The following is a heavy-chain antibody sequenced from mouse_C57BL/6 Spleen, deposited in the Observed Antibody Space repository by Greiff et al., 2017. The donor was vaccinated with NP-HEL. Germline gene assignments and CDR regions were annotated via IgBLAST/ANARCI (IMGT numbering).Heavy chain of an antibody. D-gene: IGHD4-1*01. CDR3: ARGLGRWYFDV. CDR1: GYTFTDYN. V-gene: IGHV1-22*01. CDR2: INPNNGGT. Sequence: VQPQQSGPELVKPGASVKMSCKASGYTFTDYNMHWVKQSHGKSLEWIGYINPNNGGTSYNQKFKGKATLTVNKSSSTAYMELRSLTSEDSAVYYCARGLGRWYFDVWGTGTTVTVSS. J-gene: IGHJ1*03.